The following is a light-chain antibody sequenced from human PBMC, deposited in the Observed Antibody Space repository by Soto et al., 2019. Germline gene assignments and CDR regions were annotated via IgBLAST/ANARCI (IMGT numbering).Light chain of an antibody. CDR1: QDIGNH. Sequence: DIQMTQSPSSLSASVGDRVTIICQASQDIGNHLNWYQQKPGKAPRFLIYDASNLETGVPSRFSGSGSGTYFTFPISSLQPEDIATYYCQQYYSLPPCTFGPGTKVDIK. J-gene: IGKJ3*01. CDR2: DAS. CDR3: QQYYSLPPCT. V-gene: IGKV1-33*01.